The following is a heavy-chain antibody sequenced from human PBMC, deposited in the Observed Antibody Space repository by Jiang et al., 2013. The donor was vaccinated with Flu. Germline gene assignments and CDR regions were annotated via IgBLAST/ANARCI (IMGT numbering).Heavy chain of an antibody. Sequence: LLKPSETLSLTCAVYGGSFSGYYWSWIRQPPGKGLEWIGEINHSGSTNYNPSLKSRVTISVDTSKNQFSLKLSSVTAADTAVYYCARGLGPKLWFGELSTLVCWFDPWGQGTLVTVSS. J-gene: IGHJ5*02. CDR2: INHSGST. CDR1: GGSFSGYY. CDR3: ARGLGPKLWFGELSTLVCWFDP. D-gene: IGHD3-10*01. V-gene: IGHV4-34*01.